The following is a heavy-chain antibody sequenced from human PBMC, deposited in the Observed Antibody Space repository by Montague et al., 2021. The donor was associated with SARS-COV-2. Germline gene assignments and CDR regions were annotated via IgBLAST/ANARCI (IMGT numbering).Heavy chain of an antibody. CDR3: VRGGDYTDYGRVDY. Sequence: SETLSLTCSFSGGSISTGSYYWGWIRQPPRKGLEWIGSIYYSGDTYYNPSLKSRVTISVDTSKNQSSLRLSSVTAADTAVYYCVRGGDYTDYGRVDYWGQGTLVIVSS. J-gene: IGHJ4*02. V-gene: IGHV4-39*01. CDR1: GGSISTGSYY. CDR2: IYYSGDT. D-gene: IGHD4-11*01.